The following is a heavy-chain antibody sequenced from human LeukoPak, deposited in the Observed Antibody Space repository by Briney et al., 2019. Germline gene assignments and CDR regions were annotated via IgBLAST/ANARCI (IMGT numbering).Heavy chain of an antibody. CDR3: ARTRTGSLEWGTYNWFDP. J-gene: IGHJ5*02. CDR2: IYYSGST. D-gene: IGHD3-3*01. Sequence: SETLSLTCTVSGGSISSYYWSWIRRPPGKGLEWIGYIYYSGSTNYNPSLKSRVTISVDTSKNQFSLKLSSVTAADTAVYYCARTRTGSLEWGTYNWFDPWGQGTLVTVSS. CDR1: GGSISSYY. V-gene: IGHV4-59*01.